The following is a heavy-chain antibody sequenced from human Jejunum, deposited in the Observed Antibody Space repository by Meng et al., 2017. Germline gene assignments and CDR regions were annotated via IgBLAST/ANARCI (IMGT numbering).Heavy chain of an antibody. D-gene: IGHD2-2*01. CDR3: PKSQGPDYYHHGMDV. Sequence: GGSLRLSCAASGFTFSNYALSWVRQAPGKGLEWVSGISGSGVHTYNADSVKGRFTISRDNSNNTLHVQMNGLRAEDTAVYYCPKSQGPDYYHHGMDVWGQGTMVTVSS. CDR2: ISGSGVHT. V-gene: IGHV3-23*01. CDR1: GFTFSNYA. J-gene: IGHJ6*02.